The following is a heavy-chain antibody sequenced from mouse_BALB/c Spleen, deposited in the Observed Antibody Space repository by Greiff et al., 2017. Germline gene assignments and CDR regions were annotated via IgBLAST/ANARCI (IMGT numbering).Heavy chain of an antibody. D-gene: IGHD2-1*01. CDR3: ARPYGNYSYWYFDV. V-gene: IGHV4-1*02. J-gene: IGHJ1*01. CDR2: INPDSSTI. CDR1: GFDFSRYW. Sequence: EVQLQQSGGGLVQPGGSLKLSCAASGFDFSRYWMSWVRQAPGKGLEWIGEINPDSSTINYTPSLKDKFIISRDNAKNTLYLQMSKVRSEDTALYYCARPYGNYSYWYFDVWGAGTTVTVSS.